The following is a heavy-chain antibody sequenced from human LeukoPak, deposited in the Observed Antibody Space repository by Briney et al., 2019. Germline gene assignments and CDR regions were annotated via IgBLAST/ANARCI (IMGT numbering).Heavy chain of an antibody. CDR3: ARGARIAADDY. V-gene: IGHV4-4*07. D-gene: IGHD6-6*01. J-gene: IGHJ4*02. CDR1: GGSISSYY. CDR2: IYTSGST. Sequence: KPSETLSLTCAASGGSISSYYWSWIRQPAGKGLEWIGSIYTSGSTNYNPSLKSRVTMSVDTFKNQFSLKLSSVTAADTAVYYCARGARIAADDYWGQGTLVTVSS.